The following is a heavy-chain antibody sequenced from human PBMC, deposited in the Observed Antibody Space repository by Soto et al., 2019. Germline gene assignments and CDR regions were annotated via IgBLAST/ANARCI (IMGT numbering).Heavy chain of an antibody. CDR1: GGSISSGGYY. CDR2: IYYSGST. CDR3: ARIGRIPLKYDAFEI. J-gene: IGHJ3*02. Sequence: SETLSLTCTVSGGSISSGGYYWSWIRQHPGKGLEWIGYIYYSGSTYYNPSLKSRVTISVDTSKNQFSLKLSSVTAADTAVYYCARIGRIPLKYDAFEIWGQGTMVTVAS. D-gene: IGHD2-8*01. V-gene: IGHV4-31*03.